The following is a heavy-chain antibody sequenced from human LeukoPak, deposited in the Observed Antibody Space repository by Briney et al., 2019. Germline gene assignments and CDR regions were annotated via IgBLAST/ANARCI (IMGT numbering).Heavy chain of an antibody. D-gene: IGHD6-19*01. CDR2: ISAYNGNT. V-gene: IGHV1-18*01. CDR3: ARGSAGWGREIDY. J-gene: IGHJ4*02. CDR1: GYTFTSYG. Sequence: GASVKVSCKASGYTFTSYGISWVRQAPGQGLEWMGWISAYNGNTNYAQKLQGRVTMTRNTSISTAYMELSSLRSEDTAVYYCARGSAGWGREIDYWGQGTLVTVSS.